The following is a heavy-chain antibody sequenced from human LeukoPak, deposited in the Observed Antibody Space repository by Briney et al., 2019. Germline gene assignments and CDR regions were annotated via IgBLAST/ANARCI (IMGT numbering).Heavy chain of an antibody. Sequence: SETLSLTCTVSGGSISSYYWSWIRQPPGKGLEWIGYIYYSGSTNYNPSLKSRVTISVDTSKNQFPLKLSSVTAADTAVYYCARESDSTRNLDYWGQGTLVTVSS. CDR2: IYYSGST. CDR1: GGSISSYY. V-gene: IGHV4-59*12. J-gene: IGHJ4*02. D-gene: IGHD3/OR15-3a*01. CDR3: ARESDSTRNLDY.